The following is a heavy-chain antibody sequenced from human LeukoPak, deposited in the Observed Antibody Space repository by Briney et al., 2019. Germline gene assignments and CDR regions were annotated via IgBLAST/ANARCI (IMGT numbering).Heavy chain of an antibody. CDR1: GGSFSGYY. Sequence: SETLSLTCAVYGGSFSGYYWSWIRQPPGKGLEWIGEINHSGSTNYSPSLKSRATISVDTSKNQFSLSLNSVTAADTALYYCARVRVTVTTFYSFYYGMDVWATGPRSPSP. J-gene: IGHJ6*02. CDR3: ARVRVTVTTFYSFYYGMDV. D-gene: IGHD4-17*01. CDR2: INHSGST. V-gene: IGHV4-34*01.